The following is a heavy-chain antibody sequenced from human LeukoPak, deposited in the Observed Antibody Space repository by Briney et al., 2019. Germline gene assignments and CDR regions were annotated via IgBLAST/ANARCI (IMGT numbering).Heavy chain of an antibody. J-gene: IGHJ4*02. CDR3: ARATVGATWIWGGHFDY. CDR2: IYSGGKT. D-gene: IGHD1-26*01. V-gene: IGHV3-53*01. CDR1: GFNVSSTY. Sequence: PGGSLRLSCTASGFNVSSTYMSSVRQAPGKWLEWVSVIYSGGKTYYAASVKGRFTISRDNSKNTLLLQMNSLRAEDTALYYCARATVGATWIWGGHFDYWGQGALVTVAS.